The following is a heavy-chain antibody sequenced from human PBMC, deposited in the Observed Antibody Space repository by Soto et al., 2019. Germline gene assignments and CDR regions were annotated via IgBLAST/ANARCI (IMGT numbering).Heavy chain of an antibody. CDR1: GLGGDK. V-gene: IGHV3-53*01. D-gene: IGHD3-10*01. J-gene: IGHJ4*02. CDR2: LLTTGVT. CDR3: ARDRVGDGAYSLDF. Sequence: DVHLVESGGGLIQPGGSLGVSCAASGLGGDKLGWVRQAPGKGLEWVALLLTTGVTQYADSVKGRFSVSRDSSTNKQYLQMSSLKVDDTAVYYCARDRVGDGAYSLDFWAQGVLVSVSS.